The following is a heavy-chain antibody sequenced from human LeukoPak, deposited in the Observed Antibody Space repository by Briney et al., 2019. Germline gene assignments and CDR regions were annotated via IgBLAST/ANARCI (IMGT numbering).Heavy chain of an antibody. D-gene: IGHD4-11*01. CDR3: AKDHNFDYTIRS. CDR1: GFTFHTYG. J-gene: IGHJ4*02. V-gene: IGHV3-30*02. CDR2: IRFDASAT. Sequence: GGSLRLSCAASGFTFHTYGMHWVRQAPGKGLEWVAFIRFDASATRYADSLKGRFSISRDNSKNNLYLQMNSLRPEDTAVYYCAKDHNFDYTIRSWGQGTLVAVSS.